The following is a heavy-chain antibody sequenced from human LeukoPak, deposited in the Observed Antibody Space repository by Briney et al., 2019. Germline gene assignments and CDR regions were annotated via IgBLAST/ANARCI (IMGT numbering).Heavy chain of an antibody. CDR3: ATAVSSGYSRYYFDY. CDR1: GYTFTTYG. V-gene: IGHV1-18*01. D-gene: IGHD3-22*01. J-gene: IGHJ4*02. Sequence: ASVKVSCKASGYTFTTYGINWLRQAPGQGLAWMGWISTYNSNTHYAQKLQGRVTMTTDASTSTAYMELRSLRSDDTAVYYCATAVSSGYSRYYFDYWGQGTLVTVSS. CDR2: ISTYNSNT.